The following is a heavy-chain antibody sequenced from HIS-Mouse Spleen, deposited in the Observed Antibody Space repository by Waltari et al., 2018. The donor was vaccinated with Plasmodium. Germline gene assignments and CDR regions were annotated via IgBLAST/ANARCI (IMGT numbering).Heavy chain of an antibody. CDR1: GRSFSGYY. CDR3: ARTGDYGGNS. J-gene: IGHJ4*02. D-gene: IGHD4-17*01. CDR2: INHGGST. V-gene: IGHV4-34*01. Sequence: QVQLQQWGPGLLMPSETLSLTCAVYGRSFSGYYWSWIRQPPGKGLEWIGEINHGGSTNYNPSLKSRVNISVDTSKNQFSLKLSSVTAADTAVYYCARTGDYGGNSWGQGTLVTVSS.